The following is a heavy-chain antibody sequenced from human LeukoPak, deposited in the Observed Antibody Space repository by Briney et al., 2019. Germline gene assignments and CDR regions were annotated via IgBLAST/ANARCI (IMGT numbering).Heavy chain of an antibody. CDR3: ARLGLGYYFDY. Sequence: PGGSLRLSCAASGFTFNSYNMNWVRQAPGKGLEWVSYISGSSSTIYYADSVKGRFTISRDNAKNSLYLQMNSLRDDDTAVYYCARLGLGYYFDYWGQGTLVTVSS. V-gene: IGHV3-48*02. CDR1: GFTFNSYN. J-gene: IGHJ4*02. D-gene: IGHD5-12*01. CDR2: ISGSSSTI.